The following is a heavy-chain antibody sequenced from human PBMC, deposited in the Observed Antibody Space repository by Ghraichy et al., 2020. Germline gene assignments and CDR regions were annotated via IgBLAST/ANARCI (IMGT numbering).Heavy chain of an antibody. Sequence: GGSLRLSCAASGLTLSSYWMSWVRQAPGKGLEWVANINQDGSERNYVDSVKGRLTISRDNGKNSLYLQMTTLRAEDTAVYYCASHNNWKFDDWGQGTLGTVSS. CDR3: ASHNNWKFDD. D-gene: IGHD1-20*01. CDR2: INQDGSER. CDR1: GLTLSSYW. V-gene: IGHV3-7*02. J-gene: IGHJ4*02.